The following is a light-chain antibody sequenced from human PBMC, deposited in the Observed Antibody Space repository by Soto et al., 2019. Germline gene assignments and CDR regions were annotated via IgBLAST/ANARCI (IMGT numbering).Light chain of an antibody. CDR2: GAF. CDR1: QGIKTY. CDR3: QQLNNYPPFT. J-gene: IGKJ3*01. V-gene: IGKV1-9*01. Sequence: IQLTQSPSSLSASIGDRVSITCRASQGIKTYVAWYQQKTGKAPKLLIYGAFTLHSGVPSRFNGSGSGTDFTLTISRLQPADFATYYCQQLNNYPPFTFGPGTTVDLK.